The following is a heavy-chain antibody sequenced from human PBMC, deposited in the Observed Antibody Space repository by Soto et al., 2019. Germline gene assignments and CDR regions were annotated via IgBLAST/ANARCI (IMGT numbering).Heavy chain of an antibody. CDR3: ARDSAGIAAAGNWFDP. Sequence: SETLSLTCTVSGGSISSGGYYWSWIRQHPGEGLEWIEYIYYSGSTYYNPSLKSRVTISVDTSKNQFSLKLSSVTAADTAVYYCARDSAGIAAAGNWFDPWGQGTLVTVSS. V-gene: IGHV4-31*03. CDR1: GGSISSGGYY. D-gene: IGHD6-13*01. CDR2: IYYSGST. J-gene: IGHJ5*02.